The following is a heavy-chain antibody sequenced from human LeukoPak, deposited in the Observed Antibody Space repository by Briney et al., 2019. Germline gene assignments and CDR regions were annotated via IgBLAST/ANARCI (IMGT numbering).Heavy chain of an antibody. D-gene: IGHD2-15*01. CDR3: AREFGSSRYFDY. Sequence: GGSLRLSCEASGFTFSSYWMHWVRQAPGKGLVWVSRINSDGSFTNYADSVKGRFTISRDNAKNTLYLQMNSLRAEDTAVYYCAREFGSSRYFDYWGQGTLVTVSS. V-gene: IGHV3-74*01. CDR1: GFTFSSYW. CDR2: INSDGSFT. J-gene: IGHJ4*02.